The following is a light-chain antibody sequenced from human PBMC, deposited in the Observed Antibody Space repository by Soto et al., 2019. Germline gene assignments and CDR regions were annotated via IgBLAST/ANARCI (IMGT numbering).Light chain of an antibody. V-gene: IGKV4-1*01. J-gene: IGKJ4*01. Sequence: DILLTRSPFSLSVSMSERATINCKSSQSVLYSSNNTNYLAWYQQKPGQPPKLLIYWAPTRESGVPNRFSGSGSGTDFTLTISSLQAEDVAVYYCQQYYSTPPITFGGGTKVDIK. CDR1: QSVLYSSNNTNY. CDR2: WAP. CDR3: QQYYSTPPIT.